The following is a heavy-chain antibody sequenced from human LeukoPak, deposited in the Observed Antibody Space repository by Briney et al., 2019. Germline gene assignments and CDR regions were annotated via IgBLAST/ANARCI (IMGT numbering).Heavy chain of an antibody. D-gene: IGHD3-22*01. V-gene: IGHV1-69*05. J-gene: IGHJ4*02. CDR1: GGTFSSYA. Sequence: ASVKVFCKASGGTFSSYAISWGRQDAGQGPEWRGRNIPIFGSANYAQKLPSRVTIITDETTITAYMELSSMISEDTAVYYCARELKYYYDSSGYYDYWGQGTLVTVSS. CDR2: NIPIFGSA. CDR3: ARELKYYYDSSGYYDY.